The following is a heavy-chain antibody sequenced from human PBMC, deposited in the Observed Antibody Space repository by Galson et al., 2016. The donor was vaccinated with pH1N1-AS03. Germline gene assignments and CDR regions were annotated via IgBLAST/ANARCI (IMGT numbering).Heavy chain of an antibody. J-gene: IGHJ4*02. D-gene: IGHD6-13*01. CDR3: ARGPVSYSNYWFPPPDY. Sequence: SLRLSCAASGFTFSSYAMHWVRQAPGKGLEYVSAISGNGFSTYCANSVKGRFTISRDNSKNTLYLQMGSLRAEDMAVYYCARGPVSYSNYWFPPPDYWGQGTLVTVSS. CDR1: GFTFSSYA. V-gene: IGHV3-64*01. CDR2: ISGNGFST.